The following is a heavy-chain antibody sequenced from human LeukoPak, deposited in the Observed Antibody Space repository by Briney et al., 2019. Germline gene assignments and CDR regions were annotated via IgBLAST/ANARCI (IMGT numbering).Heavy chain of an antibody. J-gene: IGHJ4*02. CDR3: ASGELDSLYYFDY. D-gene: IGHD1-1*01. CDR2: IHGDGIST. V-gene: IGHV3-74*01. CDR1: GFTFTTYS. Sequence: GGSLRLSCEASGFTFTTYSMTWVRQAPGKGLVWVSRIHGDGISTTYADSVKGRFTISRDNAKNTLYLQMNSLRAEDTAVYFCASGELDSLYYFDYWGQGTLVTVSS.